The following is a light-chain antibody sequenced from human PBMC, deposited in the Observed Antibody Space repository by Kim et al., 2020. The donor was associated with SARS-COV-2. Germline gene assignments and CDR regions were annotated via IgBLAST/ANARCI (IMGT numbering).Light chain of an antibody. Sequence: SPGESSAPSPWAGRSVSNNLVLYQQNPAPPPRLLIAGAATRATGGPARFSGSGAGTEFTLSISSVQSEDFGVYYCQQYNNWPPVTFGGGTKVDIK. CDR2: GAA. V-gene: IGKV3-15*01. CDR1: RSVSNN. J-gene: IGKJ4*01. CDR3: QQYNNWPPVT.